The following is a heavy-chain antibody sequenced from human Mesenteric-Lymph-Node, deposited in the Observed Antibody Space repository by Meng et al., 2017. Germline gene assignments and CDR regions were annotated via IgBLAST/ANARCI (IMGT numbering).Heavy chain of an antibody. CDR3: VRGMRGSDY. CDR2: VNNDGSRA. V-gene: IGHV3-74*01. Sequence: GESLKISCVVSGFTFSSYWMHWVRQAPGKGLVWVSRVNNDGSRAVYADSVRGRFTISRDNAENTLYLEMNNLRVDDTAVYFCVRGMRGSDYWGQGILVTVSS. J-gene: IGHJ4*02. CDR1: GFTFSSYW. D-gene: IGHD3-10*01.